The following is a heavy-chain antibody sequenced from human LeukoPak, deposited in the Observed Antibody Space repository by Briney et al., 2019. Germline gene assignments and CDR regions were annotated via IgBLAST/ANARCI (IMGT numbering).Heavy chain of an antibody. V-gene: IGHV3-21*01. Sequence: RGSLRLSCAASGFTFSSYSMNWVRQAPGKGLEWLSLISSSSSYIYYADSVKGRFTISRDNAKNSLYLQMNSLRGEDTAVYYCARDNGIPAASFDYWGQGTLVTVSS. J-gene: IGHJ4*02. CDR2: ISSSSSYI. CDR3: ARDNGIPAASFDY. CDR1: GFTFSSYS. D-gene: IGHD2-2*01.